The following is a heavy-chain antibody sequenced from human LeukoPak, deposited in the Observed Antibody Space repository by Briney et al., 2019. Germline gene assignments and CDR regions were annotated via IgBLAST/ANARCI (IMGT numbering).Heavy chain of an antibody. CDR1: GGSISSYY. J-gene: IGHJ4*02. V-gene: IGHV4-59*01. Sequence: SETLSLTCTVSGGSISSYYWSWIRQPPGKGLEWIGYIYYSGSTNYNPSLKSRVTISVDTSKNQFSLKLSSVTAADTAVYYCARTMTGYSSSWYQNPFDYWGQGTLVTVSS. CDR2: IYYSGST. D-gene: IGHD6-13*01. CDR3: ARTMTGYSSSWYQNPFDY.